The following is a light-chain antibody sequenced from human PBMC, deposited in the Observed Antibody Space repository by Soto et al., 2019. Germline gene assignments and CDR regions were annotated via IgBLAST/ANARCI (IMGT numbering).Light chain of an antibody. CDR1: QSISSW. Sequence: DIQMTQAPSTLSASVGDRVTITCRASQSISSWLAWYHQKPVKAPKILIYKASSLERGVQSRFSGSGCGTEFTLTISSLEPDDFAAYYCQQYNSYSPWTFGQGTKVDIK. J-gene: IGKJ1*01. CDR2: KAS. CDR3: QQYNSYSPWT. V-gene: IGKV1-5*03.